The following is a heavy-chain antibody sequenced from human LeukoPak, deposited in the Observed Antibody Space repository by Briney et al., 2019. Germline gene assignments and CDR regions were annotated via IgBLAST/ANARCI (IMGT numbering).Heavy chain of an antibody. Sequence: PSETLSLTCAVYGGSFSGYYWSWIRQPPGKGLEWIGEINHSGSTNYNPSLKSRVTISVDTSKNQFSLKLSSVTAADTAVYYCATLGAVAGTKYYYYYMDVWGKGTTVTASS. J-gene: IGHJ6*03. CDR2: INHSGST. CDR3: ATLGAVAGTKYYYYYMDV. CDR1: GGSFSGYY. V-gene: IGHV4-34*01. D-gene: IGHD6-19*01.